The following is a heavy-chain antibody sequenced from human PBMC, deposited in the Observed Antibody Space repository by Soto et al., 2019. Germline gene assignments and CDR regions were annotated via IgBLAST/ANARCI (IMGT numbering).Heavy chain of an antibody. V-gene: IGHV4-39*01. CDR3: ARRVVISAAYFDY. CDR2: IYFRGNT. Sequence: QLQLQESGPGLVKPSETLSLACAVSGDSISNPNYFWGWIRQPPGKGLEWIGNIYFRGNTYYNPSLESRVTISVDTSKNQFSLKLTSVTAADTALYFCARRVVISAAYFDYWGQGALVTVSA. J-gene: IGHJ4*02. D-gene: IGHD2-21*01. CDR1: GDSISNPNYF.